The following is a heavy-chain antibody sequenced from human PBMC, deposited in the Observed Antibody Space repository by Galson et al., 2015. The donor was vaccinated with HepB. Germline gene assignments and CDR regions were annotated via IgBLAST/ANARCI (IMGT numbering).Heavy chain of an antibody. J-gene: IGHJ4*02. CDR1: GFTFSSYA. D-gene: IGHD3-10*01. CDR2: ISYDGSNK. Sequence: SLRLSCAASGFTFSSYAMHWVRQAPGKGLEWVAVISYDGSNKYYADSVKGRFTISRDNSKNTLYLQMNSLRAEDTAVYYCARGSPMVRGIYLDYWGQGTLVTVSS. V-gene: IGHV3-30*04. CDR3: ARGSPMVRGIYLDY.